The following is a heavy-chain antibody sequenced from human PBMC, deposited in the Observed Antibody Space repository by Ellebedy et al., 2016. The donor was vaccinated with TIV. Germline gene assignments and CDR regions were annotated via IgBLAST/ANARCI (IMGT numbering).Heavy chain of an antibody. Sequence: GESLKISCAASGFTFSSYAMSWVRQAPGKGLEWVSAISGSGGSTYYADSVKGRFTISRDNSKNTLYLQMNSLRAEDTAVYYCAKDREPLITIFGVVIPDYWGQGTLVTVSS. V-gene: IGHV3-23*01. CDR2: ISGSGGST. D-gene: IGHD3-3*01. CDR1: GFTFSSYA. J-gene: IGHJ4*02. CDR3: AKDREPLITIFGVVIPDY.